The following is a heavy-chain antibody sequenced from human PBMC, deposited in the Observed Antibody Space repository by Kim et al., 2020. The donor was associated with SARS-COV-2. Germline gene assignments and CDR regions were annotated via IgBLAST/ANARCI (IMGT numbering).Heavy chain of an antibody. CDR3: ARQDITGTTGAFDI. CDR2: INTAGDT. Sequence: GGSLRLSCAASGFTFSSYDMHWVRQPTGKGLEWVSAINTAGDTYYSGSVKGRFTISRENAKNSLYLQMNNLRAGDTALYYCARQDITGTTGAFDIWGQGTMVTVSS. V-gene: IGHV3-13*04. CDR1: GFTFSSYD. D-gene: IGHD1-7*01. J-gene: IGHJ3*02.